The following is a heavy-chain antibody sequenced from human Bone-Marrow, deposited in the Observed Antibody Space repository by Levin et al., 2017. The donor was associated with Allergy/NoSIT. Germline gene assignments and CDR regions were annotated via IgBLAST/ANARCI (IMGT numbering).Heavy chain of an antibody. CDR2: IKSKTDGGAT. Sequence: GGSLRLSCAAPGLTFSNAWMSWVRQAPGMGPEWVARIKSKTDGGATEYAAPVKDRFTISRDDSKTTLYLQMNSLKTEDTAVYYCTTDRSLGGFDIWGQGTMVIVSS. CDR1: GLTFSNAW. D-gene: IGHD2-15*01. CDR3: TTDRSLGGFDI. J-gene: IGHJ3*02. V-gene: IGHV3-15*01.